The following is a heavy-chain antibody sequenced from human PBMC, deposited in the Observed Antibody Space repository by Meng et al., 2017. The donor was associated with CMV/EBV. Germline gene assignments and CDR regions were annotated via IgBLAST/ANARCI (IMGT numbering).Heavy chain of an antibody. J-gene: IGHJ4*02. V-gene: IGHV4-39*01. CDR3: ARRDDFWSGYLN. Sequence: LRLSCTVSGGSISSSSYYWGWIRQPPGKGLEWIGSIYYCGSTYYNPSLKSRVTISVDTSQNQFSLKLSSVTAADTAVYYCARRDDFWSGYLNWGQGTLVTVSS. CDR2: IYYCGST. D-gene: IGHD3-3*01. CDR1: GGSISSSSYY.